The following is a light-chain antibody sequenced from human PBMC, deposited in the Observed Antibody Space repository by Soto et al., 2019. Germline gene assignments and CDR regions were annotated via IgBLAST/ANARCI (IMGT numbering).Light chain of an antibody. CDR3: ISYTGSDTSYV. CDR2: EVR. V-gene: IGLV2-14*01. Sequence: QSALTQPASVSGSPGQSITISCTGTSSDVGSYNYVAWYQQFPGKTPKLMIYEVRNRPSGVCSRFSGSKSGNTASLTISGLQAEDEADYYCISYTGSDTSYVFGTGTKLTVL. J-gene: IGLJ1*01. CDR1: SSDVGSYNY.